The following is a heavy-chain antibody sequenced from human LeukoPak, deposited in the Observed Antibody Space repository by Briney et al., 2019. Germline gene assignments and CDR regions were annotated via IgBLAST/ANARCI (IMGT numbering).Heavy chain of an antibody. J-gene: IGHJ4*02. CDR2: ISSSSSYI. Sequence: GGSLRLSCAAPGFTFSSYSMNWVRQAPGKGLEWVSSISSSSSYIYYADSVKGRFTISRDNAKNSLYLQMNSLRAEDTAVYYCARAAQTNYYFDYWGQGTLVTVSS. CDR1: GFTFSSYS. CDR3: ARAAQTNYYFDY. V-gene: IGHV3-21*01.